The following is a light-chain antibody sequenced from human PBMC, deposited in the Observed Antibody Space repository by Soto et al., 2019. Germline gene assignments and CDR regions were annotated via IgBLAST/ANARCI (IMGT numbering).Light chain of an antibody. CDR1: SGHSSYA. Sequence: QPVLTQSPSASASLGASVKLTCTLSSGHSSYAIAWHQQQPEKGPRYLMKLNSDGSHSKGDGIPDRFSGSSSGAERYLTISSLQSEDAAAYYCQTWGTGIRVFGTGTKLTVL. CDR2: LNSDGSH. V-gene: IGLV4-69*01. J-gene: IGLJ1*01. CDR3: QTWGTGIRV.